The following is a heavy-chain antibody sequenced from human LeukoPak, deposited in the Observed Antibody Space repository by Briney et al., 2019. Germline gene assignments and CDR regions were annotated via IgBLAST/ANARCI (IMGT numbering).Heavy chain of an antibody. D-gene: IGHD3-10*01. V-gene: IGHV4-39*07. J-gene: IGHJ3*02. CDR1: GGSISSSSYY. CDR3: ARAAPMDDAFDI. Sequence: PSETLSLTCTVSGGSISSSSYYWGWIRQPPGKGLEWIGSIYYSGSTYYNPSLKSRVTISVDTSKNQFSLKLSSVTAADTAVYYCARAAPMDDAFDIWGQGTMVTVSS. CDR2: IYYSGST.